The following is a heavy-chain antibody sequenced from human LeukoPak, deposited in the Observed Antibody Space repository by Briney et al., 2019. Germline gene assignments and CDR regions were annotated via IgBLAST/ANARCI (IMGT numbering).Heavy chain of an antibody. CDR1: EYSFSTYW. D-gene: IGHD2-2*01. CDR2: IYPADSDT. V-gene: IGHV5-51*01. J-gene: IGHJ4*02. CDR3: ARGGYCSTSTCSFDY. Sequence: GESLKISCKGSEYSFSTYWIGWVRQMPGKGLEWMGIIYPADSDTRYSPFFQGQVTISVDKSISTAYLQWSSLKASDSAMYYCARGGYCSTSTCSFDYWGQGTLVTVSS.